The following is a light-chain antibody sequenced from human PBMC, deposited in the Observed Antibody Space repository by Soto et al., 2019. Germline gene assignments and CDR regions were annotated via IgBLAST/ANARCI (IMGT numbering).Light chain of an antibody. CDR2: KAS. CDR3: QQYNSYSAT. Sequence: DIQMTQSPSTLSASVGDRVTITCRASQSISTWLAWYQQKPGKAPKLLIYKASSLESGVPSRFSGSGSGTEFTLTISSLQPDDLATYYYQQYNSYSATFGQGTKVEIK. CDR1: QSISTW. J-gene: IGKJ1*01. V-gene: IGKV1-5*03.